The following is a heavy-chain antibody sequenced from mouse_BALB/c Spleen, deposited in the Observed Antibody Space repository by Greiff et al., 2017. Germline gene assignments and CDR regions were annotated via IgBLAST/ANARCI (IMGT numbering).Heavy chain of an antibody. CDR1: GFTFSDYY. D-gene: IGHD2-14*01. Sequence: DVMLVESGGGLVKPGGSLKLSCAASGFTFSDYYMYWVRQTPEKRLEWVATISDGGSYTYYPDSVKGRFTISRDNAKNNLYLQMSSLKSEDTAMYYCARAYRYDSAMDYWGQGTSVTVSS. J-gene: IGHJ4*01. CDR2: ISDGGSYT. V-gene: IGHV5-4*02. CDR3: ARAYRYDSAMDY.